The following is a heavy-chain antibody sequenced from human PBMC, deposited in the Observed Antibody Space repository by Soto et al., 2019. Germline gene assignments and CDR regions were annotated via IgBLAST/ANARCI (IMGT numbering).Heavy chain of an antibody. CDR1: GYTFTSYD. CDR2: MNPNSGNT. V-gene: IGHV1-8*01. CDR3: ARDGVATGNINFDY. D-gene: IGHD3-9*01. J-gene: IGHJ4*03. Sequence: ASVKVSCKASGYTFTSYDINWVRQATGQGLEWMGWMNPNSGNTGYAPKLQDRVSITRDTSASTAYLELSSLRAEDTALYYCARDGVATGNINFDYWGQGTLVTVSS.